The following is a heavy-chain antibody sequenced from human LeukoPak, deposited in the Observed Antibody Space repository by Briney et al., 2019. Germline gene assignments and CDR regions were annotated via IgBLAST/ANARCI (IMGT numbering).Heavy chain of an antibody. Sequence: PSETLSLACTVSGGSISSYYWSWIRQPPGKGLEWIGYIYYSGSTNYNPSLKSRVTISVDTSKNQFSLKQSSVTAADTAVYYCARGRLERRGGLFNWLEPWGQGTMVTVSS. CDR3: ARGRLERRGGLFNWLEP. V-gene: IGHV4-59*01. CDR2: IYYSGST. J-gene: IGHJ5*02. D-gene: IGHD1-1*01. CDR1: GGSISSYY.